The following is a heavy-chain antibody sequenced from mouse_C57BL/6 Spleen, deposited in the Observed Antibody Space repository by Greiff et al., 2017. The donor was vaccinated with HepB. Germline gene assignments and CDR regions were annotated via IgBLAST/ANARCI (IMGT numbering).Heavy chain of an antibody. CDR2: IDPETGGT. Sequence: VQVVESGAELVRPGASVTLSCKASGYTFTDYEMHWVKQTPVHGLEWIGAIDPETGGTAYNQKFKGKAILTADKSSSTAYMELRSLTSEDSAVYYCTRTDYYGSSGYYAMDYWGQGTSVTVSS. CDR3: TRTDYYGSSGYYAMDY. D-gene: IGHD1-1*01. V-gene: IGHV1-15*01. J-gene: IGHJ4*01. CDR1: GYTFTDYE.